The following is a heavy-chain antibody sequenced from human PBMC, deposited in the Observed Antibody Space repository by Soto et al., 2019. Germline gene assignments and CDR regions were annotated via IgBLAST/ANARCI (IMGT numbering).Heavy chain of an antibody. J-gene: IGHJ4*02. V-gene: IGHV1-8*01. Sequence: QVQLVQSGAEVREPGASVKVSCKASVYSFSSLDINWVRQNAGQGLEWMGWMEPSTGRTGYAQKFQGRVTMTRDTSLNTAYMGLTTLTSDYTAFYYCARGVSAGVDYWGQGTLVIVSS. CDR3: ARGVSAGVDY. CDR2: MEPSTGRT. CDR1: VYSFSSLD. D-gene: IGHD1-26*01.